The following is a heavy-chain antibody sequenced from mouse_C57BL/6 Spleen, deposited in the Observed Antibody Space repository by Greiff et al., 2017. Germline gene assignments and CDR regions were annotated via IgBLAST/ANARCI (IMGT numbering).Heavy chain of an antibody. Sequence: QVQLQQSGPELVKPGASVKISCKASGYAFSSSWMNWVKQRPGQGLEWIGRIYPGDGDTNYNGKFKGKATLTADKSSSTAYMQLSSLTSEDSAVYFGAGLYSNYVGYFDYWGQGTTLTVSS. V-gene: IGHV1-82*01. CDR3: AGLYSNYVGYFDY. CDR2: IYPGDGDT. J-gene: IGHJ2*01. D-gene: IGHD2-5*01. CDR1: GYAFSSSW.